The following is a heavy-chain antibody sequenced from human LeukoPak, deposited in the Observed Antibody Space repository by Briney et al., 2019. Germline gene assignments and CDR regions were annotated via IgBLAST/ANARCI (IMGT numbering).Heavy chain of an antibody. Sequence: ASVKVSCKASGYTFTGYYMHWVRQAPGQGLEWMGWINANGGGTNSAQKFQGRVTMTRDTCISTAYMERSSLRSDDTAVYFCARHIVGATPFDYWGQGTLVTVSS. D-gene: IGHD2-21*01. CDR1: GYTFTGYY. CDR2: INANGGGT. V-gene: IGHV1-2*02. J-gene: IGHJ4*02. CDR3: ARHIVGATPFDY.